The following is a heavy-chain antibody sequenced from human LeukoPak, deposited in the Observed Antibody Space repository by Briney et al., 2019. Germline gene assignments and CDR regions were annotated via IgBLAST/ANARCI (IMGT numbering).Heavy chain of an antibody. D-gene: IGHD6-6*01. Sequence: ASVTVSCKASGYTFTDYYMHWVRQAPGQGLEWMGVINPRGGSTTYAQKFQGRVTMTRDTSTSTFYMVLSSLKSEDTAIYYCARAGGSRSPFDYWGQGTLVTVSS. CDR2: INPRGGST. CDR3: ARAGGSRSPFDY. CDR1: GYTFTDYY. V-gene: IGHV1-46*01. J-gene: IGHJ4*02.